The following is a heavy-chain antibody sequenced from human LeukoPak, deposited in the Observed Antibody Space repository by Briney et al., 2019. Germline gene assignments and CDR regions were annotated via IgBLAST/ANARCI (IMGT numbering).Heavy chain of an antibody. CDR1: GFTFSNYG. J-gene: IGHJ4*02. CDR2: IWYDGSNK. CDR3: ARAGDYGGNSGVY. Sequence: GGFLRLSCAASGFTFSNYGMHWVRQAPGKGLEWVAVIWYDGSNKYYADSVKGRFTISRDNSKNTLYLQMNSLRAEDTAVYYCARAGDYGGNSGVYWGQGTLVTVSS. V-gene: IGHV3-33*08. D-gene: IGHD4-23*01.